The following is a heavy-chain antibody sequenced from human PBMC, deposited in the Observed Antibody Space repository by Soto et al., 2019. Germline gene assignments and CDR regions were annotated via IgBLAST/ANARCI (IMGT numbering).Heavy chain of an antibody. V-gene: IGHV4-30-4*08. Sequence: QVQLQESGPGLVKPSQTLSLTCTVSGGSISNGGYYWSWIRQHPGKDLEYIGYIYYSGSTSYNPSLKNRVTMSVDTSKNQFSLKLSSVTAADTAVYYCARVGSSLLPSYYFDFWGQGALVTVSS. CDR1: GGSISNGGYY. CDR3: ARVGSSLLPSYYFDF. J-gene: IGHJ4*02. D-gene: IGHD6-6*01. CDR2: IYYSGST.